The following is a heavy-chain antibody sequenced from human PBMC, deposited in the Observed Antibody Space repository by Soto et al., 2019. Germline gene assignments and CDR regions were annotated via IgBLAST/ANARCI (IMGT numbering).Heavy chain of an antibody. CDR1: GGSISSYY. D-gene: IGHD5-12*01. Sequence: LSLTCTVSGGSISSYYWSWIRQPPGKGLEWIGYIYYSGSTNYNPSLKSRVTISVDTSKNQFSLKLSSVTAADTAVYYCAREDRDGYKYKFGYWGQGTLVTVSS. J-gene: IGHJ4*02. CDR2: IYYSGST. V-gene: IGHV4-59*01. CDR3: AREDRDGYKYKFGY.